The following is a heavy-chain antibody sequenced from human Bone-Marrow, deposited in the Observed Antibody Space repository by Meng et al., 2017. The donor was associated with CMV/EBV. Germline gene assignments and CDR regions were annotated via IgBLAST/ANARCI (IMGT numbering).Heavy chain of an antibody. CDR3: AREGVVPAAIPEFWFDP. Sequence: SCAISGDGVSSNSAAWNWIRQSPSRGLEWLGRTYYRSKWYNDYAVSVKSRITINPDTSKNQFSLQLNSVTPEDTAVYYCAREGVVPAAIPEFWFDPWGQGTLVTVSS. V-gene: IGHV6-1*01. CDR1: GDGVSSNSAA. J-gene: IGHJ5*02. CDR2: TYYRSKWYN. D-gene: IGHD2-2*01.